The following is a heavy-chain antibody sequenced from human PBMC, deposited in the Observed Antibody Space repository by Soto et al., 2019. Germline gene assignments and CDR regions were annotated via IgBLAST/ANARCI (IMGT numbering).Heavy chain of an antibody. D-gene: IGHD3-10*01. V-gene: IGHV1-69*02. CDR3: ASSYGSGYRAFDY. CDR1: GDTFTFYS. Sequence: QVQLVQSGAEVKRPGSSVKVSCKASGDTFTFYSINWVRQAPGLGLEWMGRINPILSMSNYAQRFQGTVTMTAAKSTSTAYMDLSSLRSEDTAIYYCASSYGSGYRAFDYWAQGALVTVSS. J-gene: IGHJ4*02. CDR2: INPILSMS.